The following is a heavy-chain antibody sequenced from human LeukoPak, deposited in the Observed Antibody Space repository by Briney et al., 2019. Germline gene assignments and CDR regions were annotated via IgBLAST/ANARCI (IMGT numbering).Heavy chain of an antibody. J-gene: IGHJ4*02. CDR2: IDPNSGGT. V-gene: IGHV1-2*02. CDR3: ARDGEYYYGSGSYCHY. CDR1: GYTFTDYF. D-gene: IGHD3-10*01. Sequence: GASVKVSCKSSGYTFTDYFLHWVRQAPGQGLEWMGWIDPNSGGTNYAQNFQGRVTMTRDTSISTAYMELSRLRSDDTAVYYCARDGEYYYGSGSYCHYWGQGTLVTVSS.